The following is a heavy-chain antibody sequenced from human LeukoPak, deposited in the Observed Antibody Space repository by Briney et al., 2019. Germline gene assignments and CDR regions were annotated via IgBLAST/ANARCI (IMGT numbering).Heavy chain of an antibody. CDR3: VRDSDYQRNSGFSYAHYDALDI. V-gene: IGHV3-7*01. CDR1: GFNFSTFW. CDR2: IKKKVKVK. D-gene: IGHD3-16*01. Sequence: GGSLRLSCAASGFNFSTFWMAWIRHAPGKGLEWVANIKKKVKVKHYMDSMEVRFTISRGNVWSSLYLQIKSLRAEDTALYYCVRDSDYQRNSGFSYAHYDALDIWGHGTMVTVSS. J-gene: IGHJ3*02.